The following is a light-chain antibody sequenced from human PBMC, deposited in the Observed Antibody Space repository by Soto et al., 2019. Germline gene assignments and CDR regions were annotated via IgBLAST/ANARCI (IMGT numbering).Light chain of an antibody. J-gene: IGLJ1*01. CDR3: TSYTSSSTLYV. Sequence: QSALTQPASVSGSPGQSITISCTGTSSDVGGYKYVSWYQQHPGKAPKLMIYDVRNRASGASNRFSGSKSGNTASLTISGLQAEDDADYYCTSYTSSSTLYVFGTGTKVTVL. CDR2: DVR. CDR1: SSDVGGYKY. V-gene: IGLV2-14*01.